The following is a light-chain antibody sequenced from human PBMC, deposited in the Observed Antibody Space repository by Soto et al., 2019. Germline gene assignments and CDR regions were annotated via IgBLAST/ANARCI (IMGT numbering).Light chain of an antibody. Sequence: DTQMTQSPSTLSASVGDRVTITCRASQSISYYLAWYQQRPGRAPNLLIYKASSLKSGVPSRFSGSGSGTDFTLTISSLQPDDFATYYCQQYNSYSPTFGQGTKVEIK. CDR3: QQYNSYSPT. V-gene: IGKV1-5*03. CDR2: KAS. CDR1: QSISYY. J-gene: IGKJ1*01.